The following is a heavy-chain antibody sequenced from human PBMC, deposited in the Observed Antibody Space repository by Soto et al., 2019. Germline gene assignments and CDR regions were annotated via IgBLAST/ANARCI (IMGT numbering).Heavy chain of an antibody. V-gene: IGHV4-31*03. J-gene: IGHJ4*02. CDR3: AGAVSDFGVRRYRTSYFDQ. D-gene: IGHD2-21*02. CDR1: GASVSTGVYY. CDR2: IDNSGST. Sequence: SETLSLTCTVSGASVSTGVYYWTWIRQHPGKGLEWIGYIDNSGSTYYNPSLTGRVDISVDTSKNEFSLNLQSLTAADTAFYYCAGAVSDFGVRRYRTSYFDQWGQGILVTVSS.